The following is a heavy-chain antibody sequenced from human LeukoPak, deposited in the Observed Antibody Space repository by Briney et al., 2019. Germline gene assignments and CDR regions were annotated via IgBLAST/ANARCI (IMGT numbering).Heavy chain of an antibody. CDR2: INHSGST. CDR3: ARLVLLWFGIDY. V-gene: IGHV4-34*01. Sequence: SETLSLTCAVYGGSFSGYYWSWIRQPPGKGLEWIGEINHSGSTNYNPSLKSRVTISVDTSKNQFSLKLSSVTAADTAVYYCARLVLLWFGIDYWGQGTLVTVSS. CDR1: GGSFSGYY. D-gene: IGHD3-10*01. J-gene: IGHJ4*02.